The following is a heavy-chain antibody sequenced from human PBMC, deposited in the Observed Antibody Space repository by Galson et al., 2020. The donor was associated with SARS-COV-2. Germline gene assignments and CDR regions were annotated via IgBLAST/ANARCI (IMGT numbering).Heavy chain of an antibody. CDR2: ISGSGGST. CDR1: GFTFSSYA. V-gene: IGHV3-23*01. Sequence: GESLKISCAASGFTFSSYAMSWVRQAPGKGLEWVSVISGSGGSTYYADSVKGRFTISRDNSKNTLYLQMNSLRAEDTAVYYCANSGYWVWYAFDIWGQGTMVTVSS. CDR3: ANSGYWVWYAFDI. D-gene: IGHD5-12*01. J-gene: IGHJ3*02.